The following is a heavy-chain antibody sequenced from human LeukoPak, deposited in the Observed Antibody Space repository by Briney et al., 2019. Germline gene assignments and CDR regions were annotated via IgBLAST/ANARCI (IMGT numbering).Heavy chain of an antibody. J-gene: IGHJ4*02. CDR1: GYSFTTYW. V-gene: IGHV5-51*01. CDR2: ISPGDTEI. Sequence: GESLKISCKGSGYSFTTYWITWVRQMPGKGLEWMGIISPGDTEIRCSPSFQGQVTISADKSISTAYLQWSSLKASDTAMYYCARASRDGYNQNFDYWGQGTLVTVSS. CDR3: ARASRDGYNQNFDY. D-gene: IGHD5-24*01.